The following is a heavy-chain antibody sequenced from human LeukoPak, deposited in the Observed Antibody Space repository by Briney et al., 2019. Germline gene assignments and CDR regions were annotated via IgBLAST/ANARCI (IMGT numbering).Heavy chain of an antibody. V-gene: IGHV3-48*03. CDR2: ISSSGSTI. J-gene: IGHJ5*02. D-gene: IGHD3-10*01. CDR3: ARVWWFGELSYGFDP. Sequence: GGSLRLSCAASGFTFSSYEMNWVRQAPGKGLEWVSYISSSGSTIYYADSVKGRFTISRDNAKNSLYLQMNSLRAEDTAVYYCARVWWFGELSYGFDPWGQGTLVIVSS. CDR1: GFTFSSYE.